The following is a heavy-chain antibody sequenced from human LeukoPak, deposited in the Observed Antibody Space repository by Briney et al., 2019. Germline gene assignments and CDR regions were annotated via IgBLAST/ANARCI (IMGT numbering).Heavy chain of an antibody. V-gene: IGHV4-39*07. Sequence: SETLSLTCTVSGGSISSSSYYWGWIRQPPGKGLEWIGNIYYGGNTYYNPSLKGRVTISVDTSKNQFSLRLSSVTAADTAVYSCARARYCSGSSCYTSWFDPWGQGTLVTVSS. CDR3: ARARYCSGSSCYTSWFDP. CDR2: IYYGGNT. D-gene: IGHD2-2*02. J-gene: IGHJ5*02. CDR1: GGSISSSSYY.